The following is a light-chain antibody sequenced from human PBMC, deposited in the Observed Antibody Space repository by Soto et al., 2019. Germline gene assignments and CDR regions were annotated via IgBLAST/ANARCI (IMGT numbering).Light chain of an antibody. J-gene: IGLJ1*01. V-gene: IGLV2-14*01. CDR1: SSDAGGYNY. Sequence: QSALTQPASVSGSPGQSITISCTGTSSDAGGYNYVSWYQQHPGKAPKLMIYDVSNRPSGVSNRFSGSKSGNTASLTISGLQAEDEADYYCGSYTSSSTLYVFGTGTKVTVL. CDR2: DVS. CDR3: GSYTSSSTLYV.